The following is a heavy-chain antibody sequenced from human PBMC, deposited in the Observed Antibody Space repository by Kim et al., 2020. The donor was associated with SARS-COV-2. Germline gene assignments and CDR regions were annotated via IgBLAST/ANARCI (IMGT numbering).Heavy chain of an antibody. J-gene: IGHJ5*02. CDR3: ARSDSSPWEWELRGGWFDP. CDR2: IKQDGSEK. D-gene: IGHD1-26*01. CDR1: GFTFSSYW. Sequence: GGSLRLSCAASGFTFSSYWMSWVRQAPGKGLEWVANIKQDGSEKYYVDSVKGRFTISRDNAKNSLYLQMNSLRAEDTAVYYCARSDSSPWEWELRGGWFDPWGQGTLVTVSS. V-gene: IGHV3-7*03.